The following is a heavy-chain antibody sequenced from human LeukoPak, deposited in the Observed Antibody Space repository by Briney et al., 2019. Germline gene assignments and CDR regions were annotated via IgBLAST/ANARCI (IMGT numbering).Heavy chain of an antibody. Sequence: GGSLRLSRAASGFTFSSYIMNWVRQAPGKGGEWVSYLSSSSSYIYYADTVKGRFTISRDNAKNSLYLQMNSLRAEDTAVYDCARGGDNWRTHYLDRWVQGTLVSVSS. CDR2: LSSSSSYI. CDR3: ARGGDNWRTHYLDR. V-gene: IGHV3-21*03. J-gene: IGHJ4*02. D-gene: IGHD1-20*01. CDR1: GFTFSSYI.